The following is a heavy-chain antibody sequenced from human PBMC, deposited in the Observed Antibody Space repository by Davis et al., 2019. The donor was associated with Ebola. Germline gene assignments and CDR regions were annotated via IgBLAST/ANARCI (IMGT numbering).Heavy chain of an antibody. Sequence: GESLKISCAASGFTFSSYGMHWVRQAPGKGLEWVSVIYSGGSTYYADSVKGRFTISRDNSKNTLYLQMNSLRAEDTAVYYCARDYPHDHAWGQGTLVTVSS. V-gene: IGHV3-66*01. CDR3: ARDYPHDHA. CDR1: GFTFSSYG. D-gene: IGHD1-1*01. CDR2: IYSGGST. J-gene: IGHJ4*02.